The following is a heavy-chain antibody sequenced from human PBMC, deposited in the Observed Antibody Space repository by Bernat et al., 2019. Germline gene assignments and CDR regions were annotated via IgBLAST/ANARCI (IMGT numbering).Heavy chain of an antibody. D-gene: IGHD1-26*01. Sequence: QVQLQQSGPGLVKPSQTLSLTCVISGDSVSSNSAAWNWIRQSPSRGLEWLGRTDYRSKWYNDYVISVKRRITINPDTSTNQFSLHLNSLTPEDTAVYYCARESWVGGTYYAFDYWAQGTLVTVSS. CDR1: GDSVSSNSAA. CDR3: ARESWVGGTYYAFDY. V-gene: IGHV6-1*01. CDR2: TDYRSKWYN. J-gene: IGHJ4*02.